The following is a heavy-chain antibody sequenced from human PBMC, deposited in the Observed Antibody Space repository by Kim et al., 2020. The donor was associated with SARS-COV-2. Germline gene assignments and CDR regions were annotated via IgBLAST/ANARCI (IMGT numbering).Heavy chain of an antibody. V-gene: IGHV4-59*01. CDR1: GGSISGYH. CDR3: ARGTYDYVWGSYRFVY. Sequence: SETLSLTCNVSGGSISGYHWSWIRQSPGRGLEWIGYIYYSGNTNYSPSLKSRVTISIDTSKNQFSLKLRSVTAADTAVYYCARGTYDYVWGSYRFVYWGQGTLVTVSS. J-gene: IGHJ4*02. D-gene: IGHD3-16*02. CDR2: IYYSGNT.